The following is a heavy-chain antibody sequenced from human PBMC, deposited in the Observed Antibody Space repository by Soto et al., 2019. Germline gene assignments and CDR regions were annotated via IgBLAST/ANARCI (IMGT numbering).Heavy chain of an antibody. J-gene: IGHJ4*02. CDR3: ARTTAVPNTLRSRYYFDY. D-gene: IGHD4-17*01. Sequence: QVQLQESGPGLLKPSETLSLTCSVSGGSVNNRTYYWSWIRQPPGKRLEWIGYVYYSGTTNYNPSLKCRVSISVDTSKNQFSLSLSSVTAADTALYYCARTTAVPNTLRSRYYFDYWGQGTLVTVSS. V-gene: IGHV4-61*01. CDR2: VYYSGTT. CDR1: GGSVNNRTYY.